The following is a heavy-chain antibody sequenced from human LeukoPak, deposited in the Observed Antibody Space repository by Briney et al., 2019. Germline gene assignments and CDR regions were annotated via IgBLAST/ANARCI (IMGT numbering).Heavy chain of an antibody. V-gene: IGHV1-8*01. J-gene: IGHJ4*02. CDR1: GYTFTSYD. D-gene: IGHD1-7*01. CDR3: VRDGLNWNYDY. Sequence: ASVKVSCKASGYTFTSYDINWVRQATGQGLEWMGWMNPNSGNTGYAQKFQGRVTMTRSTSITTAYMELTSLRPEDTAVYYCVRDGLNWNYDYWGQGTLVAVSS. CDR2: MNPNSGNT.